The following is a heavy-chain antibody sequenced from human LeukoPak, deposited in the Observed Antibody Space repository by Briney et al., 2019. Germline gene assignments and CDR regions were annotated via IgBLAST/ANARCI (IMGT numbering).Heavy chain of an antibody. V-gene: IGHV1-2*02. J-gene: IGHJ5*02. CDR3: ARVSTSGYRDWLDP. CDR2: IYPKSGGT. CDR1: GYTFADYY. Sequence: ASVKVSCKTSGYTFADYYIHWVRQAPGQGLQWMGWIYPKSGGTNSAQKFQGRVTMTRDTSISTAYMELSRLRFDDTAVYYCARVSTSGYRDWLDPWGQGTLVTVSS. D-gene: IGHD3-9*01.